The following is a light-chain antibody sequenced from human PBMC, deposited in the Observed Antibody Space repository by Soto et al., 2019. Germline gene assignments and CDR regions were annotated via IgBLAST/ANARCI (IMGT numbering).Light chain of an antibody. CDR1: QSVSSY. V-gene: IGKV3-11*01. CDR3: QQRSKWPAT. Sequence: SVLTKSPAPLSLSPGERATLSCRASQSVSSYLAWYQQKPGQAPRLLIYDASNRATGIPARFSGSGSGTDFTLTISSLEPEDFAVYYCQQRSKWPATFGQGTKVDIK. CDR2: DAS. J-gene: IGKJ1*01.